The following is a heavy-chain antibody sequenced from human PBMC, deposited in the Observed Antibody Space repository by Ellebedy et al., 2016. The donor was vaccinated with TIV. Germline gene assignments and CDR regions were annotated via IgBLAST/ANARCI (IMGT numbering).Heavy chain of an antibody. V-gene: IGHV3-21*01. D-gene: IGHD3-9*01. J-gene: IGHJ6*02. CDR2: ISSSSSYI. Sequence: GESLKISXAASGFTFSSYSMNWVRQAPGKGLEWVSSISSSSSYIYYADSVKGRFTISRDNAKNSLYLQMNSLRAEDTAVYYCAREYYVHDILTGYGMDVWGQGTTVTVSS. CDR3: AREYYVHDILTGYGMDV. CDR1: GFTFSSYS.